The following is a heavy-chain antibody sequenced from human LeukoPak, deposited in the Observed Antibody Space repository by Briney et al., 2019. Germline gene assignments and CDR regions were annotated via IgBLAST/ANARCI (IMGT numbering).Heavy chain of an antibody. CDR2: IYSGGTT. V-gene: IGHV3-66*01. D-gene: IGHD3-10*01. CDR3: AKVPYSDYGSGRPPFMDA. CDR1: GFTVTSNY. J-gene: IGHJ6*02. Sequence: GGSLRLSCVVSGFTVTSNYMSWVRQAPGKGLEWVSVIYSGGTTNYADSVKGRFTVYRDNSRNTLYLQMNSLRAEDAAVYYCAKVPYSDYGSGRPPFMDAWGQGTTVAISS.